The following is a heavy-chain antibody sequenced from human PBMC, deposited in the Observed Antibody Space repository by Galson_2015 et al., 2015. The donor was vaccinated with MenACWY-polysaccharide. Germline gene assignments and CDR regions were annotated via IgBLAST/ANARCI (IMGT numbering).Heavy chain of an antibody. CDR1: GFTFSSYS. V-gene: IGHV3-48*01. D-gene: IGHD6-19*01. J-gene: IGHJ4*02. CDR2: ISSSSNTI. CDR3: ARAGWPNLDH. Sequence: SLRLSCAASGFTFSSYSMNWVRQAPGKGLEWVSYISSSSNTIYYADSVKGRFTISRDNAKNSLYLQMNSLRAEDTAVYYCARAGWPNLDHWGQGTLVTVSS.